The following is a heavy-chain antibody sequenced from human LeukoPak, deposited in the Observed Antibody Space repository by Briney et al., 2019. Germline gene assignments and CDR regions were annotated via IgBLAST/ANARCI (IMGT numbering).Heavy chain of an antibody. D-gene: IGHD3-9*01. V-gene: IGHV3-30*02. CDR1: GFTFSSYG. Sequence: GGVLRLSCAASGFTFSSYGMHWVRQAPGKGLEWVAFIRYDGSNKYYADSVKGRFTISRDNSKNTLYLQMNSLRAEDTAVYYCAKVGPYFDWSSFDYWGQGTLVTVSS. J-gene: IGHJ4*02. CDR2: IRYDGSNK. CDR3: AKVGPYFDWSSFDY.